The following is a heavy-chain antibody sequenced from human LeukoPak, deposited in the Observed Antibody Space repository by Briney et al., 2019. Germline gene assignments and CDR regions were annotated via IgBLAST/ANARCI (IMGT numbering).Heavy chain of an antibody. CDR2: ISYDGGNK. CDR1: GFTFSSYA. Sequence: PGRSLRLSCAASGFTFSSYAMHWVRQAPGKGLEWVAVISYDGGNKYYADSVKGRFTISRDNSKNTLYLQMNSLRAEDTAVYYCARDRVAAAFNWFDPWGQGTLVTVSS. J-gene: IGHJ5*02. V-gene: IGHV3-30*04. CDR3: ARDRVAAAFNWFDP. D-gene: IGHD6-13*01.